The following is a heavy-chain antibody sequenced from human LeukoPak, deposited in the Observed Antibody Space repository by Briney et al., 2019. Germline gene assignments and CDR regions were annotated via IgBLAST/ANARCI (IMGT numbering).Heavy chain of an antibody. D-gene: IGHD1-1*01. V-gene: IGHV4-39*01. Sequence: SETLSLTCLVSGGSISSTSYYWGWIRQPPGKGLEWIGSIYYSGSTYYNPSLKSRVTISVDTSKNQFSLKLSSVTAADTAIYYCATGTGHYYYYYYMDVWGKGTTVTVSS. J-gene: IGHJ6*03. CDR1: GGSISSTSYY. CDR3: ATGTGHYYYYYYMDV. CDR2: IYYSGST.